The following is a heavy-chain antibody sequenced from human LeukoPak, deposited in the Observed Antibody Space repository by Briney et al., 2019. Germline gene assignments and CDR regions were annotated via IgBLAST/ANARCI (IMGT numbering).Heavy chain of an antibody. CDR3: ASLYSSSSWSHYYGMDV. J-gene: IGHJ6*02. CDR1: GGTFSSYA. Sequence: GASVKVSCKASGGTFSSYAISWVRQAPGQGLEWMGGIIPIFGTANYAQKFQGRVTITADESTSTAYMELSSLRSEDTAVYYCASLYSSSSWSHYYGMDVWGQGTLVTVSS. CDR2: IIPIFGTA. V-gene: IGHV1-69*13. D-gene: IGHD6-6*01.